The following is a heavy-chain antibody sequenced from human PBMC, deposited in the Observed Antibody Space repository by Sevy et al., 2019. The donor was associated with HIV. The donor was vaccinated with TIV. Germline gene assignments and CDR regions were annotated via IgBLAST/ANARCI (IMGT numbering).Heavy chain of an antibody. CDR2: ISYDGSNK. CDR1: GFTFSDYG. V-gene: IGHV3-30*18. Sequence: GGSLRLSCAASGFTFSDYGMHWVRQAPGKGLEWVVVISYDGSNKYYADSVKGRFTISRDNSKNTLYLQMNSLRAEDTAVYYCAKDQRWLQSYYYNGMDVWGQGTTVTVSS. D-gene: IGHD5-12*01. CDR3: AKDQRWLQSYYYNGMDV. J-gene: IGHJ6*02.